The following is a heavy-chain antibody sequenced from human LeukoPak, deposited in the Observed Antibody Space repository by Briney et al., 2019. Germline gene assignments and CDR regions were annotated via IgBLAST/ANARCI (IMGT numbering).Heavy chain of an antibody. CDR3: ARMAAAGHYYMDV. D-gene: IGHD6-13*01. J-gene: IGHJ6*03. CDR2: IIPIFGTA. CDR1: GGTFSSYA. Sequence: GASVKVSCKASGGTFSSYAISWVRQAPGQGLEWMGGIIPIFGTANYAQKFQGRVTITADKSTSTAYMELSSLRSGDTAVYYCARMAAAGHYYMDVWGKGTTVTVSS. V-gene: IGHV1-69*06.